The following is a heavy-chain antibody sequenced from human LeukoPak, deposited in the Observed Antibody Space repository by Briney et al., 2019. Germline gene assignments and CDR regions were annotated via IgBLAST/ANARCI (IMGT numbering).Heavy chain of an antibody. CDR1: GFTFSSYW. D-gene: IGHD3-16*02. Sequence: GGSLRLSCAASGFTFSSYWMHWVRQAPGKGLVLVSRIKSDGSSTTHADSVRGRFTISRDNAKNTLYLQMNSLRAEDTAVYYCARDRIYPGDSANFYYYMDVWGKGTTVTVSS. J-gene: IGHJ6*03. CDR2: IKSDGSST. V-gene: IGHV3-74*01. CDR3: ARDRIYPGDSANFYYYMDV.